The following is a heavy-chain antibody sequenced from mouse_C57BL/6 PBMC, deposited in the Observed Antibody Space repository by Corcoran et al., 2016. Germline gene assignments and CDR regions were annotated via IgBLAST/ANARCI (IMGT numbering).Heavy chain of an antibody. CDR1: GYTFTDYN. Sequence: EVQLKQSGPELVKPGASVKIPCKASGYTFTDYNMDWVKQSHGKSLEWIGDINPNNGGTIYNQKFKGKATLTVDKSSSTAYMELRSLTSEDTAVYYCARSYGSSYAYFDYCGQGTTLPVSS. D-gene: IGHD1-1*01. CDR3: ARSYGSSYAYFDY. CDR2: INPNNGGT. J-gene: IGHJ2*01. V-gene: IGHV1-18*01.